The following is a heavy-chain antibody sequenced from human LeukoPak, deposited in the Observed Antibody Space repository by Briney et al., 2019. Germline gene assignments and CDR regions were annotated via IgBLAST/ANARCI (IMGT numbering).Heavy chain of an antibody. Sequence: GGSLRLSCAASGFTFSRYAMSWVRQAPGKGLEWVSAITAGGADTYYADSVKGRFTISRDNSKNTLYLQMNSLRAEDTAVYYCAGAYGDYSYAFDPWGQGTLVTVSS. CDR1: GFTFSRYA. CDR3: AGAYGDYSYAFDP. D-gene: IGHD4-17*01. V-gene: IGHV3-23*01. CDR2: ITAGGADT. J-gene: IGHJ5*02.